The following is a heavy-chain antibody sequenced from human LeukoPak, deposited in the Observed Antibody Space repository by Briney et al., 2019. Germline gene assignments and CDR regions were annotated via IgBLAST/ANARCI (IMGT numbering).Heavy chain of an antibody. D-gene: IGHD6-19*01. CDR3: ARGRPYSSGHSPLWY. CDR2: INHSGST. CDR1: GGSFSGYY. J-gene: IGHJ4*02. V-gene: IGHV4-34*01. Sequence: SETLSLTCAVYGGSFSGYYWSWIRQPPGKGLEWIGEINHSGSTSYNPSLKSRVTISVDTSKNQFSLKLSSVTAADTAVYYCARGRPYSSGHSPLWYWGQGTLVTVSS.